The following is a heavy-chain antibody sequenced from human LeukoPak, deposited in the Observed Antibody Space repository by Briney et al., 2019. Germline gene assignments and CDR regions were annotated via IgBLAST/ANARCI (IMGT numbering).Heavy chain of an antibody. CDR3: ARHDVGNWSDP. J-gene: IGHJ5*02. CDR2: IYYSGST. V-gene: IGHV4-39*01. CDR1: GGSISSSSYY. Sequence: SETLSLTCTVSGGSISSSSYYWGWIRQPPGKGLEWIGSIYYSGSTYYNPSLKSRVTISVDTSKNQFSLKLSSVTAADTAVYYCARHDVGNWSDPWGQGTLVTVSS.